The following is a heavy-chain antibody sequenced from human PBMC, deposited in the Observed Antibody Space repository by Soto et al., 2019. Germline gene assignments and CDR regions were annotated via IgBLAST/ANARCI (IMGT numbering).Heavy chain of an antibody. J-gene: IGHJ6*02. CDR2: INPNSGVT. Sequence: GDSVKVSCKASGSMFTGYSIHWVRQAPGQGLEWMGWINPNSGVTNFGQKFQGRVTMTRDMPSSTAFMELSSLRSDDTAVYYCAREVTMVRGARVYGMDVWG. D-gene: IGHD3-10*01. CDR3: AREVTMVRGARVYGMDV. CDR1: GSMFTGYS. V-gene: IGHV1-2*02.